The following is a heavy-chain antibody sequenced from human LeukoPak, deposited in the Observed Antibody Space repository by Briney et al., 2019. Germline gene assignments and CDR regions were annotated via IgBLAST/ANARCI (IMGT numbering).Heavy chain of an antibody. V-gene: IGHV1-2*02. J-gene: IGHJ5*02. D-gene: IGHD4-23*01. Sequence: ASVKVSCKASGYTFTGNYMHWVRQAPGQGLEWMGWINPNSGGTSYAQKFQGRVTMTRDMSTSTDYMELSSLRSEDTAVYYCARDNSVEDTAWWFDPWGQGTLVTVSS. CDR1: GYTFTGNY. CDR3: ARDNSVEDTAWWFDP. CDR2: INPNSGGT.